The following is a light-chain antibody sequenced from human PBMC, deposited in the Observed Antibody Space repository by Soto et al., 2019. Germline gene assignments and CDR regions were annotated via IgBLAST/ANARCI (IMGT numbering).Light chain of an antibody. CDR2: KAT. V-gene: IGKV1-5*03. Sequence: IQMTQSPSTLSASVGDGVTITCRASQSIGSGLAWYQQKPGKAPKLLIYKATNLQTGVPSRFSGSGSGTDFSLTISSLQPVDSATYYCQQTYNTPPWTFGQGTKVDIK. CDR1: QSIGSG. CDR3: QQTYNTPPWT. J-gene: IGKJ1*01.